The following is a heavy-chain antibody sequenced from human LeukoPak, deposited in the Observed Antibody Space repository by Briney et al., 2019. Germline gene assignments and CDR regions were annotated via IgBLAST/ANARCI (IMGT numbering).Heavy chain of an antibody. J-gene: IGHJ4*02. V-gene: IGHV1-18*01. CDR1: GYTFTRYG. CDR2: ISASNGNT. CDR3: ATRIAVAGHNFDY. Sequence: ASVKVSCKASGYTFTRYGISWVRQAPGQGLQWLGWISASNGNTNYAQKFRDRVTMSTDTSTGTAYLDVRSLTSDDTAVYYCATRIAVAGHNFDYWGQGTLVTVSS. D-gene: IGHD6-19*01.